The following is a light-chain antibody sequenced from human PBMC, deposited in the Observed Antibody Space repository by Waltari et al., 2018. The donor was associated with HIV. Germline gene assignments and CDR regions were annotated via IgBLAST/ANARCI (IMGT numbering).Light chain of an antibody. Sequence: SSHLTQPLSLSVALGQTATSTCGGNYIGRITVHLYQHKPGLAPVMVIYRDSNRPSGIPERFSASNSGNTATLTISRAQAADEADYYCQVWDSSTGVFGGGTKLTVL. V-gene: IGLV3-9*01. CDR1: YIGRIT. J-gene: IGLJ2*01. CDR3: QVWDSSTGV. CDR2: RDS.